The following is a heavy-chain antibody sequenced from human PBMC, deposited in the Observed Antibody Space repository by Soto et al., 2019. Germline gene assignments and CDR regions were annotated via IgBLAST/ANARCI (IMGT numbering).Heavy chain of an antibody. V-gene: IGHV3-30*18. J-gene: IGHJ6*02. D-gene: IGHD2-15*01. CDR3: AEGARLGYCSGGSCYPHLSLGMDV. CDR2: ISYDGSNK. Sequence: QVQLVESGGGVVQPGRSLRLSCAASGFTFSSYGMHWVRQAPGKGLEWVAVISYDGSNKYYADSVKGRFTISRDNSKNTLYLQMNSLRAEDTAVYYCAEGARLGYCSGGSCYPHLSLGMDVWGQGTTVTVSS. CDR1: GFTFSSYG.